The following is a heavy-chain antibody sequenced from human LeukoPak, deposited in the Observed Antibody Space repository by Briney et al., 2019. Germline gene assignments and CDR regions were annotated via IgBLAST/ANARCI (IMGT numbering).Heavy chain of an antibody. V-gene: IGHV4-34*01. D-gene: IGHD6-19*01. Sequence: SETLSLTCAVYGGSFSGYYWSWIRQPPGKGLEWIGEINHSGSTNYNPSLKSRVTMSVDTSKNQFSLKLSSVTAADTAVYYCARDLLAVAGTAGNDYWGQGTLVTVSS. CDR2: INHSGST. CDR1: GGSFSGYY. J-gene: IGHJ4*02. CDR3: ARDLLAVAGTAGNDY.